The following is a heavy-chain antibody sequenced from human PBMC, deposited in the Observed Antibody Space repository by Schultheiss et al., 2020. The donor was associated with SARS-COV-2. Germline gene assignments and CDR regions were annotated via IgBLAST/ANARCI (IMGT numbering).Heavy chain of an antibody. V-gene: IGHV4-59*01. CDR3: ARSGIFWYFDL. Sequence: SQTLSLTCAVSGASISSYYWNWIRQPPGKGLEWIGSIYYSGSTNYNPSLKSRVTISVDTSKNQFSLKLSSVTAADTAVYYCARSGIFWYFDLWGRGTLVTVSS. CDR1: GASISSYY. D-gene: IGHD1-14*01. CDR2: IYYSGST. J-gene: IGHJ2*01.